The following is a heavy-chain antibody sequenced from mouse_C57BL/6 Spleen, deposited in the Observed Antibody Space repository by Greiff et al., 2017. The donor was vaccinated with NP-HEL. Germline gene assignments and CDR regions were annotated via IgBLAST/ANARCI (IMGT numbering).Heavy chain of an antibody. CDR1: GFTFSDYG. J-gene: IGHJ1*03. CDR3: ASPYYGSSYLYFDV. D-gene: IGHD1-1*01. V-gene: IGHV5-17*01. CDR2: ISSGSSTI. Sequence: EVMLVESGGGLVKPGGSLKLSCAASGFTFSDYGMHWVRQAPEKGLEWVAYISSGSSTIYYADTVKGRFTISRDNAKNTLFLQMTSLRSEDTAMYYCASPYYGSSYLYFDVWGTGTTVTVSS.